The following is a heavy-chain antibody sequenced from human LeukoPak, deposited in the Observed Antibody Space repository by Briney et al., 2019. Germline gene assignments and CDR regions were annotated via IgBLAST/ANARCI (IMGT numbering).Heavy chain of an antibody. CDR2: INPSGGST. J-gene: IGHJ6*03. D-gene: IGHD6-6*01. Sequence: GASVKVSCKASGYTFTSYYMHWVRQAPGQGLEWMGIINPSGGSTSYAQKFQGRVTMTRDTSTSTVYMELSSLRSEDTAVYYCARDSGGGPSIADNYYYYYYMNVWGKGTTVTVSS. CDR1: GYTFTSYY. V-gene: IGHV1-46*01. CDR3: ARDSGGGPSIADNYYYYYYMNV.